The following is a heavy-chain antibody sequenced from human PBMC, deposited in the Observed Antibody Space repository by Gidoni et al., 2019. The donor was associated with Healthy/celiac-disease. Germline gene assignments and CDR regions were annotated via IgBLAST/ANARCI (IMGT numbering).Heavy chain of an antibody. V-gene: IGHV4-34*01. CDR3: ARGWPRGYCSGGSCYSFSREFYYYYGMDV. J-gene: IGHJ6*02. CDR2: INHSGST. CDR1: GGSFSGYY. Sequence: QVQLQQWGAGLLKPSETLSLTCAVYGGSFSGYYWSWIRQPPGKGLEWIGEINHSGSTNYNPSLKSRVTISVDTSKNQFSLKLSSVTAADTAVYYCARGWPRGYCSGGSCYSFSREFYYYYGMDVWGQGTTVTVSS. D-gene: IGHD2-15*01.